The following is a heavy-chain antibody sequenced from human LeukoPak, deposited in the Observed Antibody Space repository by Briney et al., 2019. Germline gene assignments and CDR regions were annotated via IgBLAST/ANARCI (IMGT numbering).Heavy chain of an antibody. V-gene: IGHV3-7*01. CDR1: GFTFSNYW. Sequence: QPGGSLRLSCAASGFTFSNYWMTWVRQAPGKGLEWVADIKQDGSEKLYVKSVRGRFTISRDNAKMSLFLQMNSLRAEDTAVYYCARDNGVVHGVYYMDVWGKGTTVTVS. CDR2: IKQDGSEK. CDR3: ARDNGVVHGVYYMDV. D-gene: IGHD3-10*01. J-gene: IGHJ6*03.